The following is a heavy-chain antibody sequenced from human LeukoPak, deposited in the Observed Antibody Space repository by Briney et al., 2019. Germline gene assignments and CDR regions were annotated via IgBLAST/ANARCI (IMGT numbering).Heavy chain of an antibody. D-gene: IGHD5-18*01. J-gene: IGHJ4*02. CDR2: ISIISIYI. CDR3: ARVAEIQLWLRSAFDY. Sequence: GGSLRLSCAASGFTFSSYTISWVRQAPGKGLEWVSSISIISIYIYYTDSLTGRFTISRDNAKISLYLQMNSLRDEDTAVYYCARVAEIQLWLRSAFDYWGQGTLVTVSS. V-gene: IGHV3-21*04. CDR1: GFTFSSYT.